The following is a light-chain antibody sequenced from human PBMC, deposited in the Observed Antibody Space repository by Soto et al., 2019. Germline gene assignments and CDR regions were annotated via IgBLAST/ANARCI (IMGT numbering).Light chain of an antibody. CDR3: QQYNNWPPRNT. CDR2: GAS. Sequence: EIVMTQSPATLSVSPGERATLSCRASQSVSSNLAWYQQKPGQAPRLLIYGASTRATGIPARFSGSGSGTEFTLTISSPQSEDFAVYYCQQYNNWPPRNTFGQGTKLEIK. J-gene: IGKJ2*01. CDR1: QSVSSN. V-gene: IGKV3-15*01.